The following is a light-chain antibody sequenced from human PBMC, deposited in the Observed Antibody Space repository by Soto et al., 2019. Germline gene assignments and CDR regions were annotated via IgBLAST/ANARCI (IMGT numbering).Light chain of an antibody. Sequence: EIVLTQSPGTLSLSPGERATLSCRASQSVSSSYLAWYQQKPGQAPRLLIYGASSRATGIPDRFSGSGSGTYFTLTISRLAHEDFAVYYCQQYGSSYTFGQGTKLEIK. J-gene: IGKJ2*01. V-gene: IGKV3-20*01. CDR1: QSVSSSY. CDR2: GAS. CDR3: QQYGSSYT.